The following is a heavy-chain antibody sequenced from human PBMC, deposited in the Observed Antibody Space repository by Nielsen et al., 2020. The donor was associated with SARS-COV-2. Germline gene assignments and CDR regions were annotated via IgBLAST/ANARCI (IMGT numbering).Heavy chain of an antibody. V-gene: IGHV1-24*01. CDR3: ATTPAYWATITGTTGNFDY. CDR1: GYTLTELS. J-gene: IGHJ4*02. D-gene: IGHD1-7*01. CDR2: FDPEDGET. Sequence: ASVKVSCKVSGYTLTELSMHWVRQAPGQGLEWMGGFDPEDGETIYAQKFQGRVTMTEDTSTDTAYMELSSLRSEDTAVYYCATTPAYWATITGTTGNFDYWGQGTLVTVSS.